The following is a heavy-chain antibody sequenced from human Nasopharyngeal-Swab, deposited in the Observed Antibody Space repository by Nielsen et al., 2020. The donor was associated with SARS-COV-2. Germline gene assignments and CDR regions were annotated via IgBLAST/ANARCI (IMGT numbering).Heavy chain of an antibody. D-gene: IGHD4-17*01. V-gene: IGHV3-21*01. J-gene: IGHJ3*02. CDR2: ISSSSSYI. Sequence: WIRQPPGKGLEWVSSISSSSSYIYYADSVKGRFTISRDNAKNSLYLQMNSLRAEDTAAYYCARASGYGEGAFDIWGQGTMVTVSS. CDR3: ARASGYGEGAFDI.